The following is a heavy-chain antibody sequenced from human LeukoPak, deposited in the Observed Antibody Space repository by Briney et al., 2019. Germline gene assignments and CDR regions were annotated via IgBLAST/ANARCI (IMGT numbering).Heavy chain of an antibody. CDR1: GFTFSSYS. CDR3: ARDRWSYYYGSGSTY. J-gene: IGHJ4*02. Sequence: GGSLRLSCAASGFTFSSYSMNWVRPAPGKGRERVSSISSSSSYIYYADSVKGRFTISRDNAKNSLYLQMNSLRAEDTAVYYCARDRWSYYYGSGSTYWGQGTLVTVSS. CDR2: ISSSSSYI. V-gene: IGHV3-21*01. D-gene: IGHD3-10*01.